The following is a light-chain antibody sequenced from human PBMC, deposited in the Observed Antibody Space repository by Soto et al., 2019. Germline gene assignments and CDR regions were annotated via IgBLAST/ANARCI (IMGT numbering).Light chain of an antibody. CDR2: GAS. CDR3: QQYHNLPLA. CDR1: QSVSSN. J-gene: IGKJ1*01. Sequence: EIVMTQSPATLSVSPGERATLYCRASQSVSSNLAWYQQIPGQAPRLLIYGASTRASGIPARFSGSGSGTEFTLTISSLQSEDFAVYYCQQYHNLPLAFGQGTKVEI. V-gene: IGKV3-15*01.